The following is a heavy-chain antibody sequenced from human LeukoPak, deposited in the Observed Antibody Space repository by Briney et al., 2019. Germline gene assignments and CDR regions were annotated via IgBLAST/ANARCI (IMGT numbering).Heavy chain of an antibody. V-gene: IGHV3-33*05. Sequence: PGGSLRLSCAASGFTFSSYGMHWVRQAPGKGLEWVAVISYDGRNKYYADSVKGRFTISRDKSKNTLYLQMDSLRAEDTAVYYCAKDMRNQRGSYYFDYWGQGTLVTVSS. J-gene: IGHJ4*02. CDR1: GFTFSSYG. CDR3: AKDMRNQRGSYYFDY. CDR2: ISYDGRNK. D-gene: IGHD3-16*01.